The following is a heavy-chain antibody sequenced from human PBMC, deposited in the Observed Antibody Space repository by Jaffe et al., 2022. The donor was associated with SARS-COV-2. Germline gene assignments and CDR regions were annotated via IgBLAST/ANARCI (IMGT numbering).Heavy chain of an antibody. CDR2: ISYDGSNK. D-gene: IGHD2-2*01. V-gene: IGHV3-30*04. Sequence: QVQLVESGGGVVQPGRSLRLSCAASGFTFSSYAMHWVRQAPGKGLEWVAVISYDGSNKYYADSVKGRFTISRDNSKNTLYLQMNSLRAEDTAVYYCARDDAPSSTVDYWGQGTLVTVSS. J-gene: IGHJ4*02. CDR3: ARDDAPSSTVDY. CDR1: GFTFSSYA.